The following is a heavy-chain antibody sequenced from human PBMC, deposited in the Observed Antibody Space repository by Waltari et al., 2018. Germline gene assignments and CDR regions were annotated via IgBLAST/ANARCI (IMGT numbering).Heavy chain of an antibody. CDR2: INHSGST. CDR3: ARGMTTVTTAFYY. J-gene: IGHJ4*02. Sequence: QVQLQQWGAGLLKPSETLSLTCAVYGGSFSGYYWSWIRQPPGKGLEWIGEINHSGSTNYNPSLKSRVTISVDTSKNQFSLKLSSVTAADTAVYYCARGMTTVTTAFYYWGQGTLVTVSS. CDR1: GGSFSGYY. V-gene: IGHV4-34*01. D-gene: IGHD4-17*01.